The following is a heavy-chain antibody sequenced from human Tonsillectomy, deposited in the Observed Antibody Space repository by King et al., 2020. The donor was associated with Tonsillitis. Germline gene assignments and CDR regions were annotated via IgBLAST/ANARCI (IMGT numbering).Heavy chain of an antibody. V-gene: IGHV3-30*18. D-gene: IGHD3-22*01. CDR2: ISYDGSNK. CDR1: GFTFSSYG. Sequence: QVQLVESGGGVVQPGRSLRLSCAASGFTFSSYGMQWVRQAPGKGLEWVAVISYDGSNKYYADSVKGRFTISRDNSKNTLYLQMNSLRAEDTAVYYCAKDSLYYDSSTLDYWGQGTLVTVSS. J-gene: IGHJ4*02. CDR3: AKDSLYYDSSTLDY.